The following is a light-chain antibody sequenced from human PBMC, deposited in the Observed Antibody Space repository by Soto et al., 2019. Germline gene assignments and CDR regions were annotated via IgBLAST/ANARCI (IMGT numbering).Light chain of an antibody. CDR1: QTVNSR. CDR2: HTS. CDR3: QQYNNWPPWT. J-gene: IGKJ1*01. Sequence: EIVLTQSPATLSSSPGARAPLSCRASQTVNSRLAWYQHKPGQAPRLLIYHTSNRATGIPARFSGSGSGTEFTLTISSLQSEDFAVYYCQQYNNWPPWTFGQGTKVDIK. V-gene: IGKV3D-15*01.